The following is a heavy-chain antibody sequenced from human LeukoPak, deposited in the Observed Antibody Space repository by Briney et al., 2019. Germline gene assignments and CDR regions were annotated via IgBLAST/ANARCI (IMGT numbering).Heavy chain of an antibody. D-gene: IGHD1-26*01. V-gene: IGHV1-69*05. CDR2: IIPIFGTA. J-gene: IGHJ4*02. CDR1: GGTFSSYA. Sequence: ASVKVSCKASGGTFSSYAISWVRQAPGQGLEWMGGIIPIFGTANYAQKFQGRVTMTRDTSTSTVYMELSSLRSEDTAVYYCARGAYSGSYYSDYWGQGTLVTVSS. CDR3: ARGAYSGSYYSDY.